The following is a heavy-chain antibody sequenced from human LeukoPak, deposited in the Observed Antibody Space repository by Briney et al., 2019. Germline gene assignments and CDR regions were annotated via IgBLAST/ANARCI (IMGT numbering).Heavy chain of an antibody. Sequence: GGSLRLSCAASGFTFTNYAMSWVRQTPGKGLEWVSATVGSGPDTYHADSVKGRFTVSRDNSRNTLYLQMNSLRVEDTAVYYCARGVWGGYSYGSFDYWGQGTLVTVSS. J-gene: IGHJ4*02. D-gene: IGHD5-18*01. CDR2: TVGSGPDT. CDR3: ARGVWGGYSYGSFDY. V-gene: IGHV3-23*01. CDR1: GFTFTNYA.